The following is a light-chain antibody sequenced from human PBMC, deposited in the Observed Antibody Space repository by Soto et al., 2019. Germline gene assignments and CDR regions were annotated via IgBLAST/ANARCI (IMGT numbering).Light chain of an antibody. CDR1: QGISSY. V-gene: IGKV1-9*01. CDR3: QQLNSYPTWT. Sequence: DIQLTQSPSFLSASVRDRVTITCRASQGISSYLAWYQQKPGKAPKLLIYAASTLQSGVPSRFSGSGSGTEFTLTISSLQPEDFATYYCQQLNSYPTWTFGQGTKVEIK. CDR2: AAS. J-gene: IGKJ1*01.